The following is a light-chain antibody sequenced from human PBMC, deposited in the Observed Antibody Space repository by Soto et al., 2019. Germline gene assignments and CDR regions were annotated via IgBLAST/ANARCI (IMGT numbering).Light chain of an antibody. CDR1: ALPKKN. CDR3: STTDSRISRGV. V-gene: IGLV3-10*01. Sequence: SSELTQPPSVSVSPGQTARITCSGDALPKKNAYWYQQRSGQAPVLVIYGDNKRPSGIPERFSVSSSGTVATLTISGAQVGDEAHYFFSTTDSRISRGVFGGGTK. CDR2: GDN. J-gene: IGLJ3*02.